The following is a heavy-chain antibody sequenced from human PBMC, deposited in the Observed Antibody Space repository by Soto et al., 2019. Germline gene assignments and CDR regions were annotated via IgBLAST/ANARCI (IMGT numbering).Heavy chain of an antibody. J-gene: IGHJ4*02. CDR3: ARDSRRSWYRWFTH. CDR2: ISAYNGNT. Sequence: ASVKVSCKASGYTFTTYGISWVRQAPGQGLEWMGWISAYNGNTNYAQKVQGRVTMTTDTSTSTAYMELRSLRSDDTAVYYCARDSRRSWYRWFTHWGQANLVTGSA. V-gene: IGHV1-18*01. D-gene: IGHD6-13*01. CDR1: GYTFTTYG.